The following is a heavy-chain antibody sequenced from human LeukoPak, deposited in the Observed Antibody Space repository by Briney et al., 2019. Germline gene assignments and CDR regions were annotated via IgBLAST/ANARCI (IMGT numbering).Heavy chain of an antibody. V-gene: IGHV3-21*04. CDR1: GFTFSSYS. CDR2: ISSSSSYI. D-gene: IGHD2-8*01. CDR3: ARDGISYGKRQRTFDY. J-gene: IGHJ4*02. Sequence: GGSLRLSCAASGFTFSSYSMNWVRQAPGKGLEWVSSISSSSSYIYYADSVKGRFTISRDNAKNSLYLQMNSLRAEDTAVYYCARDGISYGKRQRTFDYWGQGTLVTVSS.